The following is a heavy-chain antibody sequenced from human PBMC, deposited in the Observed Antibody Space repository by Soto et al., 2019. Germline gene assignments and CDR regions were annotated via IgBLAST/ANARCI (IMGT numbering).Heavy chain of an antibody. CDR3: ARDVSYYYGSGSYPFYFDY. CDR2: IIPIFGTA. J-gene: IGHJ4*02. D-gene: IGHD3-10*01. Sequence: ASVKVSCKASGGTFSSYAISWVRQAPGQGLEWMGGIIPIFGTANYAQKFQGRVRITAEESTSTAYMGLSSLRAEDTAVYYCARDVSYYYGSGSYPFYFDYWGQGTLVTVSS. V-gene: IGHV1-69*13. CDR1: GGTFSSYA.